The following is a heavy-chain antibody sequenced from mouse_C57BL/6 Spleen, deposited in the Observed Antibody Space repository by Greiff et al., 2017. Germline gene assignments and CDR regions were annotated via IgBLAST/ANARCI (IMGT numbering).Heavy chain of an antibody. CDR3: ERDIYYGSSYDPAFDV. D-gene: IGHD1-1*01. J-gene: IGHJ1*03. CDR1: GFTFSSYA. Sequence: EVKLVESGGGLVKPGGSLKLSCAASGFTFSSYAMSWVRQTPEKRLEWVATISAGGSYTYYPDNVKGRFTISRDNAKNNLYLQMSHLKSEDTAMYYGERDIYYGSSYDPAFDVWGTGTTVTVSS. V-gene: IGHV5-4*03. CDR2: ISAGGSYT.